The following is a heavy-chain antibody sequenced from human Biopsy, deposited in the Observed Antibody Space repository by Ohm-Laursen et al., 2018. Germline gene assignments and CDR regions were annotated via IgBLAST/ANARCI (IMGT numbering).Heavy chain of an antibody. CDR1: GGDINNYY. Sequence: SETLSLTCNVSGGDINNYYWSWIRQPAGKGLEWIGRIYPGGSTNYNPSLKSRVTMSADTSKKQLSLRLRSVTAADTAMYYCASVVLGPTNDAFDLWGQGTMVGVSS. J-gene: IGHJ3*01. V-gene: IGHV4-4*07. CDR2: IYPGGST. D-gene: IGHD3-22*01. CDR3: ASVVLGPTNDAFDL.